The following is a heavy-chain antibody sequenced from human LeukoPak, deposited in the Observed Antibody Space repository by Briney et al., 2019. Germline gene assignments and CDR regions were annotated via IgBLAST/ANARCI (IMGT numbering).Heavy chain of an antibody. D-gene: IGHD6-13*01. CDR1: GFTFSSYA. CDR3: AKTGRTAAGIRDHFDY. J-gene: IGHJ4*02. V-gene: IGHV3-30*18. Sequence: GGSLRLSCAASGFTFSSYAMSWVRQAPGKGLEWVAVISYDGSNKYYADSVKGRFTISRDNSKNTLYLQMNSLRAEDTAVYYCAKTGRTAAGIRDHFDYWGQGTLVTVSS. CDR2: ISYDGSNK.